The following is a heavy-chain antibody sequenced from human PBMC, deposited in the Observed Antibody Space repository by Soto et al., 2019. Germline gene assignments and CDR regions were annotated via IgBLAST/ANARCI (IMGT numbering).Heavy chain of an antibody. Sequence: GGSLRLSCAVSGFPFDDNAMHWVRQAPEKGLEWVSGINWKSDIGYADSVKRRLTISRDKAENSLYLQMNSLRAEDTALYYCAISQDRGGRTTFIYWGQGTQVTV. V-gene: IGHV3-9*01. D-gene: IGHD3-16*01. CDR1: GFPFDDNA. CDR2: INWKSDI. J-gene: IGHJ4*02. CDR3: AISQDRGGRTTFIY.